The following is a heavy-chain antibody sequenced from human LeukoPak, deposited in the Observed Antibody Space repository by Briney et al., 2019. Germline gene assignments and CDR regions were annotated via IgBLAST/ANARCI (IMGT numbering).Heavy chain of an antibody. CDR2: ISGSGGST. Sequence: GGSLRLSCAASGFTFSSYAMSWVRQAPGKGLEWVSDISGSGGSTYYADSVKGRFTISRDNSKNTLYLQMNSLRAEDTAVYYCAKDRPRGYSYGAMDYWGQGTLVTVSS. CDR1: GFTFSSYA. J-gene: IGHJ4*02. D-gene: IGHD5-18*01. V-gene: IGHV3-23*01. CDR3: AKDRPRGYSYGAMDY.